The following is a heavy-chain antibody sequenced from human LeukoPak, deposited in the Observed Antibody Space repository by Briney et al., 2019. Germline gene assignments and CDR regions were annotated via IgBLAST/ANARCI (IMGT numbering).Heavy chain of an antibody. CDR3: ATIVGASFYFDY. V-gene: IGHV4-61*01. Sequence: SETLSLTCTVSHYSISSGYYWSWIRQPPGKGLEWIGYIYYSGSTNYNPSLKSRVTISVDTSKNQFSLKLSSVTAADTAVYYCATIVGASFYFDYWGQGTLVTVSS. J-gene: IGHJ4*02. D-gene: IGHD1-26*01. CDR1: HYSISSGYY. CDR2: IYYSGST.